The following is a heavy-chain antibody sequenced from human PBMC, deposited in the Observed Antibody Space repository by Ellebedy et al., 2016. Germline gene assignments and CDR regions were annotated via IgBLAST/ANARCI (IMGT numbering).Heavy chain of an antibody. Sequence: SETLSLTCTISGDSRSTYYWYWIRQSPGKGLEWIGYVYYTGSTNYNPSLESRVTISLGESDNQFSLKLTSVTAADTAVYYCARQSGTWYSGTLNDAFDIWGRGRQVTVSS. CDR1: GDSRSTYY. V-gene: IGHV4-59*08. D-gene: IGHD6-13*01. CDR2: VYYTGST. CDR3: ARQSGTWYSGTLNDAFDI. J-gene: IGHJ3*02.